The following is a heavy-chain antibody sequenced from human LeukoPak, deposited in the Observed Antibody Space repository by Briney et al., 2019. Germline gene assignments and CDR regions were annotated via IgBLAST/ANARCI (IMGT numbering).Heavy chain of an antibody. J-gene: IGHJ4*02. V-gene: IGHV3-23*01. CDR2: ISGSGGST. CDR3: TKGTIWLPFDY. Sequence: GGSLRLSCTASGFTFSTYAMSWVRQAPGKGLEWVSAISGSGGSTNYADSVKGRFTISRDNSKNTLYLQMNSLRAEDTAVYYCTKGTIWLPFDYWGQGTLVTVSS. CDR1: GFTFSTYA. D-gene: IGHD5-18*01.